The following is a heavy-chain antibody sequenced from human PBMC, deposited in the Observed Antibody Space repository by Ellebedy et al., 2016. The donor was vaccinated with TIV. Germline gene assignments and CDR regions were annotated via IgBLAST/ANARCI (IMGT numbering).Heavy chain of an antibody. V-gene: IGHV3-7*01. J-gene: IGHJ5*01. D-gene: IGHD4-17*01. CDR1: GFNFRNYW. CDR3: ARRGSYGDYAVQVNNWFDS. CDR2: IYQDGSQK. Sequence: GESLKISCAASGFNFRNYWMGWVRQAPGKGLEWVANIYQDGSQKYYADSVEGRFTISRDNAQNSLYLQMKSLRVDDTAVYYCARRGSYGDYAVQVNNWFDSWGQGTPVTVSP.